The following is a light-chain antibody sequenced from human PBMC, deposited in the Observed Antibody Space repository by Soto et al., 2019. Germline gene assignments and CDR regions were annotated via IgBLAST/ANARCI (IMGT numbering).Light chain of an antibody. CDR3: SSFSTSNYFV. J-gene: IGLJ1*01. CDR1: ASDVAAYNY. CDR2: EVS. Sequence: QSVLTQPPSASGSPGQSVTISCTGSASDVAAYNYVSWYQHHPGKAPKLIIYEVSKWPSGVPDRFSGSKSGNTAALTVSSLQAEDEADYYCSSFSTSNYFVFGSGTKVTVL. V-gene: IGLV2-8*01.